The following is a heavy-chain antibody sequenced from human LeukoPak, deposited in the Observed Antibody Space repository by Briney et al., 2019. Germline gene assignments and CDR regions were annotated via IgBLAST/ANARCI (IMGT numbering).Heavy chain of an antibody. CDR2: IIPIFGTA. Sequence: SVKVSCKASGGTFSSYAISWVRQAPGQGLEWMGGIIPIFGTANYAQKFQGRVTITADESTSTAYMELSSLRSEDTAVYYCAKTGAVLIVYYFDYWGQGTLVTVSS. CDR1: GGTFSSYA. V-gene: IGHV1-69*13. J-gene: IGHJ4*02. CDR3: AKTGAVLIVYYFDY. D-gene: IGHD3-22*01.